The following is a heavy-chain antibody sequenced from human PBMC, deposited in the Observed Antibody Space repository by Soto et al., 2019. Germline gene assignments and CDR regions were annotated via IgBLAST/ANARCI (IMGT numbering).Heavy chain of an antibody. Sequence: GGSLRLSCAASGFTFSSYAMHWVRQAPGKGLEWVAVISYDGSNKYYADSVKGRFTISRDNSKNTLYLQMNSLRAEDTAVYYCARDGPIFGVVPKYYYYGMDVWGQGTTVTVSS. J-gene: IGHJ6*02. V-gene: IGHV3-30-3*01. CDR1: GFTFSSYA. CDR3: ARDGPIFGVVPKYYYYGMDV. CDR2: ISYDGSNK. D-gene: IGHD3-3*01.